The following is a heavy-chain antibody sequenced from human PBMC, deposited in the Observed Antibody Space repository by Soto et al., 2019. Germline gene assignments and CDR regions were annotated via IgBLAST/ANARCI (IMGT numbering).Heavy chain of an antibody. D-gene: IGHD7-27*01. CDR1: GYKFTTYG. V-gene: IGHV1-18*04. J-gene: IGHJ6*02. Sequence: VQLLQSGAEVKKPGASVKVSCKASGYKFTTYGITWVRQAPGQGLEWLGGISTYNGNTDYAQNLQDRVTMTTETSTSTAYLEVRSLTSDDTAVYFCARGLGTNGLDVWGQGTTVTVSS. CDR2: ISTYNGNT. CDR3: ARGLGTNGLDV.